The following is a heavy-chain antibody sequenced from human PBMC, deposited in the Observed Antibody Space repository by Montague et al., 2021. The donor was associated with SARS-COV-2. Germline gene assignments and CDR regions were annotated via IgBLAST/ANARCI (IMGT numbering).Heavy chain of an antibody. CDR2: INHSGST. D-gene: IGHD5-18*01. V-gene: IGHV4-34*01. CDR1: GGSFSGYY. J-gene: IGHJ6*02. Sequence: SETLSLTCAVYGGSFSGYYWSWIRQPPGKGLEWIGEINHSGSTNYNPSLKSRVTISVDTSKNQFSLKLSSVTAADTAVYYCARGEITARGAMVGDGLDVWGQGTPVTVSS. CDR3: ARGEITARGAMVGDGLDV.